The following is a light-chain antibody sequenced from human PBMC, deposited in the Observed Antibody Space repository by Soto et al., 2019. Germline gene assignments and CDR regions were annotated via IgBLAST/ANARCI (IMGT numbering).Light chain of an antibody. CDR2: LNRDGSH. CDR3: QTWGTGIVI. J-gene: IGLJ2*01. CDR1: SGHSNYA. Sequence: QPVLTQSPSASASLGPSVKITCTLSSGHSNYAIALHQQQQEKGPRYLMMLNRDGSHSQGDGIPNRFSGSSSGAERYLTISSLQAEDEADYYCQTWGTGIVIFGGGTKLTVL. V-gene: IGLV4-69*01.